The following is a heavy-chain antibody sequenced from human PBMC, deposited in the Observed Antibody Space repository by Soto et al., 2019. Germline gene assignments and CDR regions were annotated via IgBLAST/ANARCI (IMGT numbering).Heavy chain of an antibody. Sequence: QVQLVESGGGVAQPGRSLRLSCAASGFTFSSYGMHWVRQAPGKGLEWVAVIWYDGSNKYYADSVKGRFTISRDNSKNTLYLQMNSLRAEDTAVYYCASDGNGPLAVADIYWYFDLWGRGTLVTVSS. CDR3: ASDGNGPLAVADIYWYFDL. CDR1: GFTFSSYG. J-gene: IGHJ2*01. CDR2: IWYDGSNK. V-gene: IGHV3-33*01. D-gene: IGHD6-19*01.